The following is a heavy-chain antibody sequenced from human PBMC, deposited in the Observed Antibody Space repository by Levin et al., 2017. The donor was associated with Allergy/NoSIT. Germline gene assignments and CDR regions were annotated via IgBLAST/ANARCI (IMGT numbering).Heavy chain of an antibody. J-gene: IGHJ5*02. CDR2: INPNSGGT. V-gene: IGHV1-2*06. CDR3: ARAQYYDFWSGAPVGNWFDP. CDR1: GYTFTGYY. Sequence: ASVKVSCKASGYTFTGYYMHWVRQAPGQGLEWMGRINPNSGGTNYAQKFQGRVTMTRDTSISTAYMELSRLRSDDTAVYYCARAQYYDFWSGAPVGNWFDPWGQGALVTVSS. D-gene: IGHD3-3*01.